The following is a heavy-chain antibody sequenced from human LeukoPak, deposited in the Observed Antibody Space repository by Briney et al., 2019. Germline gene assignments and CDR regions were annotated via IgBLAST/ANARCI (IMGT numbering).Heavy chain of an antibody. CDR1: GFTFSSYA. V-gene: IGHV3-30*04. CDR3: ARGPSGYHNI. D-gene: IGHD5-12*01. Sequence: GGSLRLSCAASGFTFSSYAMHWVRQAPGKGLEWVAVISHDGHNIYYADSVKGRFTISRDNSKYMVYLQMNSLRAEDTAVYYCARGPSGYHNIGGQGTLVTVSS. CDR2: ISHDGHNI. J-gene: IGHJ4*02.